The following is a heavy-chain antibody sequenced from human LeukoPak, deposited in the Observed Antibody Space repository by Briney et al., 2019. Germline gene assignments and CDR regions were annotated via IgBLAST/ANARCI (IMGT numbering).Heavy chain of an antibody. CDR1: GFTFSNAC. CDR2: IKSKTDGGTT. D-gene: IGHD3-22*01. J-gene: IGHJ4*02. V-gene: IGHV3-15*01. CDR3: TTSYYYDSSGYYYDDY. Sequence: GGTLRLSCAASGFTFSNACMSWVRQAPGKGLEWVGRIKSKTDGGTTDYAAPVKGRFTISRDDSKNTLYLQMNSLKTEDTAVYYCTTSYYYDSSGYYYDDYWGQGTLVTVSS.